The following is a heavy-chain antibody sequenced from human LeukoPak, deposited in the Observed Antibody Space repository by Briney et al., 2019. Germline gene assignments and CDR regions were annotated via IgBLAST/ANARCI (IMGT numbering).Heavy chain of an antibody. CDR2: ISYDGSNK. CDR3: ARKEAAWWNWFDP. Sequence: GRSLRLSCAASGFTFSSYAMHWVRQAPGKGLEWVAVISYDGSNKYYADSVKGRFTISRDNSKSTLYLQMNSLRAEDTAVYYCARKEAAWWNWFDPWGQGTLVTVSS. CDR1: GFTFSSYA. J-gene: IGHJ5*02. V-gene: IGHV3-30-3*01. D-gene: IGHD2-8*02.